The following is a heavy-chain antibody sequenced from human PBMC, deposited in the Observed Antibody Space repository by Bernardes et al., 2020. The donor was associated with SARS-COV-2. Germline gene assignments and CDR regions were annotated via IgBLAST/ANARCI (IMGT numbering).Heavy chain of an antibody. CDR1: GFSLSPSGVA. CDR3: VHRPSTLYRSSWTYSWFDP. V-gene: IGHV2-5*02. D-gene: IGHD6-13*01. CDR2: IYWDDDK. J-gene: IGHJ5*02. Sequence: SGPTLVKPTEALTLTCTFSGFSLSPSGVAVGWIRQPPGKALEWLAFIYWDDDKRYNPSLKTRLTITKDTSKNQVVLTMTNMDPVDTATYFCVHRPSTLYRSSWTYSWFDPWGQGTLVTVSS.